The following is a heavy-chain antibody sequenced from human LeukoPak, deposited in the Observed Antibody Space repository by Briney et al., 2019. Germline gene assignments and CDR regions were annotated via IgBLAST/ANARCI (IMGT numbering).Heavy chain of an antibody. CDR1: GAAFSSYA. V-gene: IGHV1-69*06. CDR3: ARDDFWSGTSPFDY. CDR2: IIPMFGTA. J-gene: IGHJ4*02. D-gene: IGHD3-3*01. Sequence: SVKVSCKVSGAAFSSYAISWVRRAPGQGLEWIGGIIPMFGTANYAQKFQGRVTIKADTSTTTVYLEMSRLRSEDTAVYYCARDDFWSGTSPFDYWGQGTLVTVSS.